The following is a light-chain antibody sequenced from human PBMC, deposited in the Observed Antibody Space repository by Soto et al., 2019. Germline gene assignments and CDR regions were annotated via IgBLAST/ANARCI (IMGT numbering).Light chain of an antibody. CDR2: NNN. Sequence: QSVLTQPPSASGTPGQGVTISCSGSNSNIGTNAVNWYQQIPGTAPKLLIYNNNQRPSGVPDRFSGSKSGTSASLAISGLQSEDEADYPCATWDDTLRTWVFGGGTKLTVL. CDR1: NSNIGTNA. CDR3: ATWDDTLRTWV. J-gene: IGLJ3*02. V-gene: IGLV1-44*01.